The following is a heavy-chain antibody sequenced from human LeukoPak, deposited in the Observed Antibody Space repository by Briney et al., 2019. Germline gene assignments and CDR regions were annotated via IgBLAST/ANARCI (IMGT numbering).Heavy chain of an antibody. J-gene: IGHJ6*02. D-gene: IGHD3-9*01. V-gene: IGHV1-18*01. Sequence: ASVKVSCKASGYTFTNYGISWVRQAPGQGLEWMGWISAYNGNTNYAQKLQGRVTTTTDTSTSTAYMELRSLGSDDTAVYYCARNHYYDILTGYVTYGMDVWGQGTTVTVSS. CDR1: GYTFTNYG. CDR2: ISAYNGNT. CDR3: ARNHYYDILTGYVTYGMDV.